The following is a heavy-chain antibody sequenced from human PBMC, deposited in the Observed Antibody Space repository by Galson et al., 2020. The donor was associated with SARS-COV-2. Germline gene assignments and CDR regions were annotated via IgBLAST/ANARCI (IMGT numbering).Heavy chain of an antibody. CDR1: GGTFSSYA. CDR2: IIPIIGTP. J-gene: IGHJ4*02. Sequence: SVKVSCKASGGTFSSYAVSWVRQAPGQGLEWMGGIIPIIGTPNYAQRFQGRVTIIADKSTSTVYMELSSLKSEDTAVYYCAARDDTSGSDYWGQGTLVTVSS. V-gene: IGHV1-69*06. CDR3: AARDDTSGSDY. D-gene: IGHD3-22*01.